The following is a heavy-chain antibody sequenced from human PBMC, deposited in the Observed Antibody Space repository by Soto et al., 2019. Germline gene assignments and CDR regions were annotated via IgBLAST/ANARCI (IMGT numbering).Heavy chain of an antibody. CDR2: ISYDGSNK. CDR1: GFTFSSYA. CDR3: ASLATFGLGYYYGIDV. J-gene: IGHJ6*02. V-gene: IGHV3-30-3*01. Sequence: GGSLRLSCAASGFTFSSYAMHWVRQAPGKGLEWVAVISYDGSNKYYADSGKGRFTITSDNSKNTLYLQMNSLRAEDTAVYYCASLATFGLGYYYGIDVWGQGTTVTVSS. D-gene: IGHD1-26*01.